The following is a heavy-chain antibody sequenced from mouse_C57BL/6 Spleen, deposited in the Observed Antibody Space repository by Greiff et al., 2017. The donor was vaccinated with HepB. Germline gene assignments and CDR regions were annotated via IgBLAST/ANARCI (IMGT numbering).Heavy chain of an antibody. D-gene: IGHD1-1*01. V-gene: IGHV1-72*01. CDR2: IDPNSGGT. Sequence: HVQLQQPGAELVQPGASVKLSCTASGYTFTSYWMHWVKQRPGRGLEWIGRIDPNSGGTKYNEKFKSKATLTVDKPSRTAYMQLSSLTSEDSAVYYCEREGTTVYAMDYWGQGTSVTVSS. CDR1: GYTFTSYW. CDR3: EREGTTVYAMDY. J-gene: IGHJ4*01.